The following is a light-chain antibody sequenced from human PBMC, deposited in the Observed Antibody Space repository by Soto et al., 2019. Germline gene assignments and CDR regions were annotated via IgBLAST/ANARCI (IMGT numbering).Light chain of an antibody. CDR2: GNS. CDR3: QSYDNSLRVYA. V-gene: IGLV1-40*01. J-gene: IGLJ1*01. Sequence: QSVLTQPPSVSGAPGQRVTISCTGSSSNIGAHYDVHWYQQLPGTAPKLLIYGNSNRPSGVPDRFSGSKSGTSASLAITGLQAEDEADYYCQSYDNSLRVYAFGNGNKVT. CDR1: SSNIGAHYD.